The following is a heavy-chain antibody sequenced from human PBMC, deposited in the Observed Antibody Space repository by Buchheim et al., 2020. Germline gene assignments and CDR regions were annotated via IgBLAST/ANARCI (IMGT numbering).Heavy chain of an antibody. J-gene: IGHJ6*02. V-gene: IGHV4-30-2*01. D-gene: IGHD6-6*01. CDR3: ARVVIGKYYAMDV. CDR2: IYPSGST. Sequence: QLQLQESGSGLVKPSQTLSLTCTVSGGPISSGGYTWTWIRQPSGKGLEWIGYIYPSGSTYYNPSLESRVTISLDRAQNRFSLNLNSVNAADTAVYYCARVVIGKYYAMDVWGQGTT. CDR1: GGPISSGGYT.